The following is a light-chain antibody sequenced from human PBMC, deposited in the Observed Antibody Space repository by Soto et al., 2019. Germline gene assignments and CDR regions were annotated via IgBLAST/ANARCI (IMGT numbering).Light chain of an antibody. V-gene: IGKV1D-12*01. CDR2: GAS. CDR1: QDIRSW. Sequence: DIQMTQSPASVSASLGDRVSITCRASQDIRSWVAWHQQKPGEAPKLLIYGASSLQSGVPSRLSGSGSGTHFTLTISSLQPEDFATYYCQQTNSFPITFGQGTRLEIK. CDR3: QQTNSFPIT. J-gene: IGKJ5*01.